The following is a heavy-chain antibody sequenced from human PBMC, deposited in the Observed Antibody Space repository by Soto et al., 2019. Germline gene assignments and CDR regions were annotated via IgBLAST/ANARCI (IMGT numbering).Heavy chain of an antibody. CDR2: IYTSGGT. CDR3: ARGKLSDYVWGSYRYHFDY. J-gene: IGHJ4*02. D-gene: IGHD3-16*02. CDR1: GGSISSYY. V-gene: IGHV4-4*07. Sequence: SETLSLTCTVSGGSISSYYWSWIRQPAGKGLEWIGRIYTSGGTNYNPSLKSRVTMSVDTSKNQFSLKLSSVTAADTAVYYCARGKLSDYVWGSYRYHFDYWGQGTVVTVS.